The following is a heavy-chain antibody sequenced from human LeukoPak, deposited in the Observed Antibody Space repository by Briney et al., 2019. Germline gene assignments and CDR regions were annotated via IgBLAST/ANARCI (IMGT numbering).Heavy chain of an antibody. V-gene: IGHV3-23*01. CDR2: ISGSGGST. J-gene: IGHJ5*02. CDR1: GFTFSSYA. Sequence: GGSLRLSCAASGFTFSSYAMSWVRQAPGKGLEWVAAISGSGGSTYYADSVKGRFTISRDNPKNTLYLQMNSLRAEDTAVYYCAKDGYYYGSGRGWFDPWGQGTLVTVSS. D-gene: IGHD3-10*01. CDR3: AKDGYYYGSGRGWFDP.